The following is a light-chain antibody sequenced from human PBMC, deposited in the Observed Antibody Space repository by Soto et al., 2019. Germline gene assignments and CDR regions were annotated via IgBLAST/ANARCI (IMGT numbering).Light chain of an antibody. CDR1: QSIYIW. V-gene: IGKV1-5*03. CDR2: KAS. CDR3: QQYNSYPWT. J-gene: IGKJ1*01. Sequence: DIQMTQSPSTLSASVGDRVTITCRASQSIYIWLAWYQQKPGKAPKLLIYKASSLDSGVPSRFSGSGSGTEFTLTISSLQPDDFATYYCQQYNSYPWTFGQGTKVEIK.